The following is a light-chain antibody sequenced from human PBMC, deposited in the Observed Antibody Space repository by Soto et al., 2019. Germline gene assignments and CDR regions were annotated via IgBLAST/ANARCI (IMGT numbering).Light chain of an antibody. CDR3: FSYTSSGTYV. CDR1: ISDVGNYKY. Sequence: QSLLSQPPSVSGSPGQSFTISCTGTISDVGNYKYVSWYQQHPGKAPKLMIYEVSNRPSGVSNRFSGYKYGNTASLTSSGLQAEDETDYYCFSYTSSGTYVFGTGTKVTV. CDR2: EVS. V-gene: IGLV2-14*01. J-gene: IGLJ1*01.